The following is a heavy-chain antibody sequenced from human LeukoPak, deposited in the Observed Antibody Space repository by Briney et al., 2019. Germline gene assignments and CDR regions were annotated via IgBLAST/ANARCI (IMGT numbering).Heavy chain of an antibody. Sequence: GGPLRLSCAPSGFTLSNDWMTWVPHAPGEGLECVANIMRDGSEKYYVHSVKGRFTISRDNDKNSVYLQMNNLRAEDTAVYYCASPFRHWGQGTLVTVSS. CDR3: ASPFRH. V-gene: IGHV3-7*03. CDR1: GFTLSNDW. J-gene: IGHJ4*02. CDR2: IMRDGSEK.